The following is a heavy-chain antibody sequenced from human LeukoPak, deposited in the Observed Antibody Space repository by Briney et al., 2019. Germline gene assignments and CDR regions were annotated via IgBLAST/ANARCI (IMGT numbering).Heavy chain of an antibody. V-gene: IGHV3-33*01. CDR2: IWYDGSNK. Sequence: GGSLRLSCAASGFTFSSYGMHWVRQAPGKGLEWVAVIWYDGSNKYYADSVKGRFTISRDNSKNTLYLQMNSLRAEDTAVYYCATQHDCSSFLDYWGQGTLVTVSS. CDR3: ATQHDCSSFLDY. D-gene: IGHD6-13*01. CDR1: GFTFSSYG. J-gene: IGHJ4*02.